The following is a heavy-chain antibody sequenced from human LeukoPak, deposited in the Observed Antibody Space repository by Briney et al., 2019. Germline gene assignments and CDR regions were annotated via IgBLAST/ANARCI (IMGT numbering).Heavy chain of an antibody. V-gene: IGHV4-59*08. CDR3: ARNPLDLGGSLFDY. CDR1: GGSISSDY. J-gene: IGHJ4*02. CDR2: VYVSGNT. D-gene: IGHD3-10*01. Sequence: SETLSLTCTVSGGSISSDYWSWIRQPPGKGLEWIGYVYVSGNTNYNPSLKSRVTIAMDTSKNQFSLKLSSVTAADTAVYYCARNPLDLGGSLFDYWGQGTLVTVSS.